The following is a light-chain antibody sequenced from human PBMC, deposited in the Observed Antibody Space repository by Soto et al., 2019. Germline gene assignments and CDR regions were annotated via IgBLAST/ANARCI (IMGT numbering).Light chain of an antibody. J-gene: IGKJ2*01. CDR2: DAL. CDR3: QQYYSYPYT. V-gene: IGKV1-5*01. Sequence: DIQMTQSPSTRSASIGDRVTITCRASQIIGSSLAWYQHKPGKAPKLLIYDALTLQSGVPSRYSGSESGTEFTLTISSLQPDDSATYYCQQYYSYPYTFGQGTKLEL. CDR1: QIIGSS.